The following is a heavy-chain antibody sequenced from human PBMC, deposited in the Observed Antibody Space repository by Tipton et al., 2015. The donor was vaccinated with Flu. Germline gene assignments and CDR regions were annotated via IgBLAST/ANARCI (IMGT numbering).Heavy chain of an antibody. CDR3: AGGLFYDFWSGYYRGWFDP. CDR2: MNPNSGNT. Sequence: QVQLVQSGAEVKKPGASVKVSCKASGYTFTSYDINWVRQATGQGLEWMGWMNPNSGNTGYAQKFQGRVTMTRNTSISTAYMELSSLRSEDTAFYYCAGGLFYDFWSGYYRGWFDPWGQGTLVTVSS. V-gene: IGHV1-8*01. CDR1: GYTFTSYD. D-gene: IGHD3-3*01. J-gene: IGHJ5*02.